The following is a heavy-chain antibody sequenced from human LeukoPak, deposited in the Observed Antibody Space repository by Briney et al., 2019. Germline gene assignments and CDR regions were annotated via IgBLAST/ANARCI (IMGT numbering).Heavy chain of an antibody. CDR2: IYNSGST. D-gene: IGHD2-15*01. J-gene: IGHJ4*02. Sequence: SETLSLTCAVSGDSISSGGYSWHWIRQAPGKGLEWIGYIYNSGSTSYNPSLKSRLGMSVDTSKNQFSLKLSSVTAADTAVYYCARLLYCSGGSCSDYWGQGTLVTVSS. V-gene: IGHV4-30-4*07. CDR3: ARLLYCSGGSCSDY. CDR1: GDSISSGGYS.